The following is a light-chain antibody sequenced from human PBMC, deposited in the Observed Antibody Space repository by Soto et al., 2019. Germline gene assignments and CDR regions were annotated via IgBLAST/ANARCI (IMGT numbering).Light chain of an antibody. J-gene: IGKJ3*01. V-gene: IGKV1-39*01. CDR3: QQSYNTPPVT. CDR2: AAS. CDR1: QTIDNY. Sequence: DIEMTQSPSSLSASVGDRVTLTCRTSQTIDNYLNWYQQKPGKAPKLLIYAASSLQSGVPSRFSGSGSGTDFTLTISSLQPEDFATYYCQQSYNTPPVTFGPGTKVDIK.